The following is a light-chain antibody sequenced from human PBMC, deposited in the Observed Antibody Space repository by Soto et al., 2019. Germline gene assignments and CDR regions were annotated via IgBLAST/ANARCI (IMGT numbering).Light chain of an antibody. CDR1: SSNIGSNY. CDR2: RNN. V-gene: IGLV1-47*01. J-gene: IGLJ2*01. CDR3: AARDDSLSAVV. Sequence: QSVLTQPASASGTPGQRVTISCSGSSSNIGSNYVYWYQQLPGTAPKLLIYRNNQRPSGLPDRFSGSKSGTSASLAISGLSSEEEADYYCAARDDSLSAVVFGGGTKVTVL.